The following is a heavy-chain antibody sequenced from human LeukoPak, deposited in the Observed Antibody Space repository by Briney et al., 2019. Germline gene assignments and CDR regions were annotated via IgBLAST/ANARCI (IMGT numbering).Heavy chain of an antibody. Sequence: PSETLSLTCAVYGGSFSGYYWSWIRQPPGKGLEWIGEINHSGSTNYNPSLKSRVTISVDTSKNQFSLKLSSVTAADTAVYYCARGYGSGKFDPGGQGTLVTVPS. CDR2: INHSGST. CDR3: ARGYGSGKFDP. D-gene: IGHD3-10*01. J-gene: IGHJ5*02. V-gene: IGHV4-34*01. CDR1: GGSFSGYY.